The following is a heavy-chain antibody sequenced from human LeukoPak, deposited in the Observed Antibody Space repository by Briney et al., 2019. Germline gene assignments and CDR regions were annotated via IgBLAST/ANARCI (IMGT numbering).Heavy chain of an antibody. J-gene: IGHJ4*02. CDR2: ISYDGSNK. Sequence: GGSLRLSCAASGFTFSSYGMHWVRQAPGKGLEWVAVISYDGSNKYYADSVKGRFTISRDNSKDTLYLQMNSLRAEDTAVYYCAKGEEGATPRLFDYWGQGTLVTVSS. CDR3: AKGEEGATPRLFDY. V-gene: IGHV3-30*18. CDR1: GFTFSSYG. D-gene: IGHD1-26*01.